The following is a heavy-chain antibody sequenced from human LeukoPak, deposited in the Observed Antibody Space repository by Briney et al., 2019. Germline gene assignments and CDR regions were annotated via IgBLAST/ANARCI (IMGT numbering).Heavy chain of an antibody. CDR1: GGSISSSNW. D-gene: IGHD3-10*01. J-gene: IGHJ3*02. Sequence: PSGTLSLTCAVSGGSISSSNWWSWVRQPPGKGLEWIGEIYHSGSTNYNPSLKSRVTISVDKSKNQFSLKLSSVTAADTAVYYCATMVRGVIILEDAFDIWGQGTMVTVSS. V-gene: IGHV4-4*02. CDR3: ATMVRGVIILEDAFDI. CDR2: IYHSGST.